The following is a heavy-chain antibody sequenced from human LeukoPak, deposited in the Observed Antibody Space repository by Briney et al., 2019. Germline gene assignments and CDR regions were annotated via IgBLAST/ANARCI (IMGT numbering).Heavy chain of an antibody. V-gene: IGHV4-59*01. CDR1: GGSISSYY. CDR2: LYYSGSN. Sequence: SETLSLTCTVSGGSISSYYWSWIRQPPGKGLEWIGYLYYSGSNSYNPSLKSRVTILADTSKNQFSLRLSSVTAADTAVYYCARVRYYYDSSGYPGAYNWFDPWGQGTLVTVSS. J-gene: IGHJ5*02. D-gene: IGHD3-22*01. CDR3: ARVRYYYDSSGYPGAYNWFDP.